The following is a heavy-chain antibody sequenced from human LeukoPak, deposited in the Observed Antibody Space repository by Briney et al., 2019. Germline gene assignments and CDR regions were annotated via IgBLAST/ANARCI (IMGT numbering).Heavy chain of an antibody. CDR3: ARAPYYYDTSGFHI. J-gene: IGHJ3*02. CDR1: GFTFSSYW. CDR2: INSDGSST. Sequence: GGSLRLSCAASGFTFSSYWMHWVRQAPGKGLVRVSRINSDGSSTTYADSVKGRFTISRDNAKNTLYLQMNSLRAEDTAVYYCARAPYYYDTSGFHIWGQGTMVTVSS. V-gene: IGHV3-74*01. D-gene: IGHD3-22*01.